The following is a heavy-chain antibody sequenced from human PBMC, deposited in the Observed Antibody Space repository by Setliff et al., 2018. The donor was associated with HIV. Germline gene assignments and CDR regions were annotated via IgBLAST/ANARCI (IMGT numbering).Heavy chain of an antibody. J-gene: IGHJ5*02. CDR1: GGSFSGYS. V-gene: IGHV4-34*01. Sequence: SETLSLTCAVYGGSFSGYSWTWIRQPPGKGLEWIGEIYQSGSTNYNPSLKSRVTTSVDTSKNQFSLRLSSVTAADTAVYYCARGLGGYCSSVSCYEADHGGQGTLVTVSS. CDR2: IYQSGST. CDR3: ARGLGGYCSSVSCYEADH. D-gene: IGHD2-2*01.